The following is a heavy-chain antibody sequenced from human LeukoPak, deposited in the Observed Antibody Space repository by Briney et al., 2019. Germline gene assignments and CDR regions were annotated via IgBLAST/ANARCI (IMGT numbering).Heavy chain of an antibody. D-gene: IGHD6-19*01. CDR3: ARDPTSRNIAVAGYFDY. CDR1: AGSITNSDYY. J-gene: IGHJ4*02. Sequence: PSETLSLTCIVSAGSITNSDYYWDWIRQSPGKGLEWIGSIYYTGRTNYNPSLKSRDTISVDKSKNQFSLKLSSVTAADTAVYYCARDPTSRNIAVAGYFDYWGQGTLVTVSS. CDR2: IYYTGRT. V-gene: IGHV4-39*07.